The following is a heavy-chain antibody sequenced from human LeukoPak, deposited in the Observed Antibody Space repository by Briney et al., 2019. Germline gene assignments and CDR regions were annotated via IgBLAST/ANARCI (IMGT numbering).Heavy chain of an antibody. CDR2: FDLEDGET. CDR3: AVSLTTGGYYGMDV. V-gene: IGHV1-24*01. J-gene: IGHJ6*02. D-gene: IGHD1-1*01. Sequence: VASVKVSCKVSGYTLTELSLHWVRQAPGEGLEWMGRFDLEDGETIYARKFQGRVTMTEDTSTDTAYMELSSLRSEDTAVYFCAVSLTTGGYYGMDVWGQGTTVTVSS. CDR1: GYTLTELS.